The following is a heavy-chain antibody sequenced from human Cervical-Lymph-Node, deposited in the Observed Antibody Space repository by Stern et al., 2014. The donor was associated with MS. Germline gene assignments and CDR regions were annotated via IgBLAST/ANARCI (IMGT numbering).Heavy chain of an antibody. Sequence: QVQLQESGPGLVKPSETLSLTCAVSGGSISGYYWNWIRQSPGKGLEWIGSVYYSGKTNYNPSLNGRVTISLDTSKSQFSLRLSSVTGGDTAVYFCSRDSTAWAPSFDYWGQGTLVTVSS. D-gene: IGHD1-1*01. V-gene: IGHV4-59*01. CDR3: SRDSTAWAPSFDY. J-gene: IGHJ4*02. CDR1: GGSISGYY. CDR2: VYYSGKT.